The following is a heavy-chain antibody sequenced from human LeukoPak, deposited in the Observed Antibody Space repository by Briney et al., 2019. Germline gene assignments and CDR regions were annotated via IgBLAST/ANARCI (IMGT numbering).Heavy chain of an antibody. CDR3: ARRSVVTSFDY. CDR1: GYSFTSYW. V-gene: IGHV5-51*01. J-gene: IGHJ4*02. Sequence: GESLKSSCKGSGYSFTSYWIGWVRQMPGKGLGWMGIIYPGDSDTRYRPSFQGQVTISADKSISTAYLQWSSLKASDTAMYYCARRSVVTSFDYWGQGTLVTVSS. D-gene: IGHD2-21*02. CDR2: IYPGDSDT.